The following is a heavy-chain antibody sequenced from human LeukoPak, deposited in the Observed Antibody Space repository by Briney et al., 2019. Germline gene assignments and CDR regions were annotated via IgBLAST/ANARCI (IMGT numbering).Heavy chain of an antibody. CDR3: ARDNYDILTGYGNY. CDR1: GFTFSDYY. D-gene: IGHD3-9*01. J-gene: IGHJ4*02. Sequence: PGGSLRLSCAASGFTFSDYYMDWVRQPPGKGLEWIGEINHGGDINYNPSLKSRITLSVDTSKNHFSLRLSSVTAADTAMYYCARDNYDILTGYGNYWGQGTLVTVAS. V-gene: IGHV4-34*01. CDR2: INHGGDI.